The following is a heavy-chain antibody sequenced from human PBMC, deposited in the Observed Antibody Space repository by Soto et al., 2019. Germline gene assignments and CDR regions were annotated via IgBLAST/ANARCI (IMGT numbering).Heavy chain of an antibody. J-gene: IGHJ3*02. CDR1: GFTFSYYN. CDR3: ARVYYYDSSGLLI. Sequence: GGSMRLSCAAAGFTFSYYNMSWVRKAPGKGLEWVSSISGSSSYIYYADSVKGRFTVSRDNAKNSLYLQMNSLRAEDTAVYYCARVYYYDSSGLLIWGPGTMVTVSS. D-gene: IGHD3-22*01. CDR2: ISGSSSYI. V-gene: IGHV3-21*01.